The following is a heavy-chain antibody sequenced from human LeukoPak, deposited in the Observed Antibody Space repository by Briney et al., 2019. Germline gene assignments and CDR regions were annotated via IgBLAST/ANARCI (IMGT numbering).Heavy chain of an antibody. V-gene: IGHV4-39*07. CDR3: ARLGAGYYSSWVDY. Sequence: PSETLSLTCTVSGGSISTSSYYWGWIRQPPGKGLEWIGSIYYSGSTYCNPSLKSRVTISVDTSKNQFSLKLSSVTAADTAVYFCARLGAGYYSSWVDYWGQGTLVTVSS. CDR2: IYYSGST. J-gene: IGHJ4*02. D-gene: IGHD2-2*01. CDR1: GGSISTSSYY.